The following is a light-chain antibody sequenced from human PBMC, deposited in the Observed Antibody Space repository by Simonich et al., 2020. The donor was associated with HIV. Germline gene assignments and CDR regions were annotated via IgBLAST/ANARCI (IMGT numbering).Light chain of an antibody. V-gene: IGKV3-15*01. CDR2: GAS. J-gene: IGKJ2*01. CDR3: QQYHNWPPYT. Sequence: EIVMTQSPATLSVSPGERATLSCRASQSVSSNLAWYQQKPGQAPRLLIYGASIRATAFPARFSGSGSGTEFTLTISSLQSEDFAVYYCQQYHNWPPYTFGQGTKLEIK. CDR1: QSVSSN.